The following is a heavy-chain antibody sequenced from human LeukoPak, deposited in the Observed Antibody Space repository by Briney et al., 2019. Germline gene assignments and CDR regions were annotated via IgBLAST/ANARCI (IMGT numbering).Heavy chain of an antibody. J-gene: IGHJ6*03. V-gene: IGHV4-39*01. CDR2: IYYGGST. D-gene: IGHD6-6*01. CDR3: ARHLYSSSAYYDYYHMDV. Sequence: SETLSLTCTLSGGYSSCYWGWIRQPPGKGLEWIGSIYYGGSTYYNPSLKNRLTISIDTSKRQFSLKLSSVTATDSAVYYCARHLYSSSAYYDYYHMDVWGKGTTVTVSS. CDR1: GGYSSCY.